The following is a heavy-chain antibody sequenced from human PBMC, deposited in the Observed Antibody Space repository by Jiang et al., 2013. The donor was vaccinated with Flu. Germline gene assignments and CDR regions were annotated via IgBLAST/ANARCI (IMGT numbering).Heavy chain of an antibody. CDR3: ARGSLWFGDRQRKEYFQH. CDR1: GYTFTGYY. Sequence: AEVKKPGASVKVSCKASGYTFTGYYMHWVRQAPGQGLEWMGWINPNSGGTNYAQKFQGRVTMTRDTSISTAYMELSRLRSDDTAVYYCARGSLWFGDRQRKEYFQHWGQGTLVTVSS. CDR2: INPNSGGT. D-gene: IGHD3-10*01. V-gene: IGHV1-2*02. J-gene: IGHJ1*01.